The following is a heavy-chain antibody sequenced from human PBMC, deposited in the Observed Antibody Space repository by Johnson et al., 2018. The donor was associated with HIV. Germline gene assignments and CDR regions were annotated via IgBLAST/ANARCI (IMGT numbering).Heavy chain of an antibody. CDR3: AREDLGTPQAGGRNAFDI. CDR2: IGTAGDT. V-gene: IGHV3-13*01. J-gene: IGHJ3*02. CDR1: GFSSRSYD. Sequence: VQLVESGGGLVQPGGSLRLSCAASGFSSRSYDMHWVRQRTGKGLEWVSGIGTAGDTYYPASVKGRFTISRVNAKNSLYLQMNSLRAGDPAMYYCAREDLGTPQAGGRNAFDIWGQGTMVTVSS. D-gene: IGHD7-27*01.